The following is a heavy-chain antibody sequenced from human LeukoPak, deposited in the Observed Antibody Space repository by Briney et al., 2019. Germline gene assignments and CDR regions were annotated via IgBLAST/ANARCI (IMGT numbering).Heavy chain of an antibody. J-gene: IGHJ5*02. CDR2: IIPIFGTA. Sequence: SVKVSCKASGGTFSSYAISWVRQAPGQGLEWMGGIIPIFGTANYAQKFQGRVTITTDESTSTAYMELSSLRSEDTAVYYYARDFGLLGNWFDPWGQGTLVTVSS. D-gene: IGHD3-10*01. CDR1: GGTFSSYA. V-gene: IGHV1-69*05. CDR3: ARDFGLLGNWFDP.